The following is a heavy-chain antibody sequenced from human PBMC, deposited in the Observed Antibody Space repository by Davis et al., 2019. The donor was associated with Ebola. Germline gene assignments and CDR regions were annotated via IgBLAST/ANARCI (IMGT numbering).Heavy chain of an antibody. CDR2: IYYTGST. J-gene: IGHJ4*02. CDR1: SGSISSYY. CDR3: ARDRGMVRGVGFDY. V-gene: IGHV4-59*12. Sequence: SETLSLTCTVSSGSISSYYWSWIRQPPGKGLEWIGYIYYTGSTNYNPSLKSRVTISVDTSKNQFSLKLSSVTAADTAVYYCARDRGMVRGVGFDYWGQGTLVTVSS. D-gene: IGHD3-10*01.